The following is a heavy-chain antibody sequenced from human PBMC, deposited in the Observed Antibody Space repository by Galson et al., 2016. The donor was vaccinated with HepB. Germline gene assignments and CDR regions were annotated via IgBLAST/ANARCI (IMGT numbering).Heavy chain of an antibody. D-gene: IGHD1-26*01. Sequence: SETLSLTCAVSDGSISSSNWWSWVRQTPGKGLEWIGEIYHSGRTNYNPSLKGRVTISGDTSKKHLSLTLNSVTAADTAVYYCARNTLVGTSTAYFFDYWGQGTLVTVSS. CDR1: DGSISSSNW. CDR2: IYHSGRT. CDR3: ARNTLVGTSTAYFFDY. V-gene: IGHV4-4*02. J-gene: IGHJ4*02.